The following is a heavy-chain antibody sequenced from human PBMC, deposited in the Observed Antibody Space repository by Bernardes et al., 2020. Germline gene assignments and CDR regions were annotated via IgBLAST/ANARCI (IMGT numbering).Heavy chain of an antibody. V-gene: IGHV3-49*03. J-gene: IGHJ4*02. CDR1: GFTFGDYT. CDR3: VREASVEATNPPRVFITEAFDY. D-gene: IGHD1-20*01. Sequence: GGSLRLSCKMSGFTFGDYTMGWFRQAPGKGLEWVGFIRVKVFGMTTEIAASVRGRFTLSRDDSESAAYLEMNSLKIEDTAIYYCVREASVEATNPPRVFITEAFDYWGQGALVTVSS. CDR2: IRVKVFGMTT.